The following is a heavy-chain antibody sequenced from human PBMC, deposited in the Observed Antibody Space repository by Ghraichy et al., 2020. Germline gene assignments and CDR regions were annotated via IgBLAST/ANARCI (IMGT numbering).Heavy chain of an antibody. D-gene: IGHD2-21*01. V-gene: IGHV3-53*01. J-gene: IGHJ6*02. CDR3: AREYSDYNYGMDV. Sequence: LSLTCAASGFTVSSNYMSWVRQAPGKGLEWVSVIYSGGSTYYADSVKGRFTISRDNSKNTLYLQMNSLRAEDTAVYYCAREYSDYNYGMDVWGQGTTVTVSS. CDR1: GFTVSSNY. CDR2: IYSGGST.